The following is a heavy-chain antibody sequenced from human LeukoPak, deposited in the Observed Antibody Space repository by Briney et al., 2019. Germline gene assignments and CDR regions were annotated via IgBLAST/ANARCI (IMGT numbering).Heavy chain of an antibody. D-gene: IGHD3-16*02. J-gene: IGHJ6*02. CDR2: IIPILGIA. CDR1: GGTFSSYA. Sequence: SVKLSCKASGGTFSSYAIRWLRQAPGQGLEWMGRIIPILGIADYAQKVQGRVTITADKSTSTAYMELSSLRSEDTAVYYCASGIMITFGGVIVTPYYYYGMDVWGQGTTVTVSS. CDR3: ASGIMITFGGVIVTPYYYYGMDV. V-gene: IGHV1-69*04.